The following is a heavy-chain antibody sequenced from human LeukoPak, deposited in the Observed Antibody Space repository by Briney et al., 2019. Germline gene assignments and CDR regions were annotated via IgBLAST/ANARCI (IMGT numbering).Heavy chain of an antibody. D-gene: IGHD5-12*01. Sequence: GGSLRLSCAASGFTFGGYWMHWVRQAPGKGLVWVSRINSDGSRTSYADSVKGRFTVSTENATNKLYLQTNSLRAEDTAVYYCARVGAIVARLPHFDYWGQGTLVTVSS. CDR1: GFTFGGYW. V-gene: IGHV3-74*01. CDR3: ARVGAIVARLPHFDY. J-gene: IGHJ4*02. CDR2: INSDGSRT.